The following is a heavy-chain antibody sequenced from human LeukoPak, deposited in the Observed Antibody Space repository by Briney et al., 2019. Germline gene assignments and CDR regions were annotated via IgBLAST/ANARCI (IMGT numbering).Heavy chain of an antibody. V-gene: IGHV1-46*01. J-gene: IGHJ2*01. CDR3: AIVYYDNSGSPSWYFDL. CDR1: GYTFTSYY. D-gene: IGHD3-22*01. Sequence: ASVKVSCKASGYTFTSYYMHWVRQAPGQGLEWMGIINPSGGSTSYAQKFQGRVSMTRDTSISTAYMELSSLRSEDTAVYYCAIVYYDNSGSPSWYFDLWGRGTLVTVSS. CDR2: INPSGGST.